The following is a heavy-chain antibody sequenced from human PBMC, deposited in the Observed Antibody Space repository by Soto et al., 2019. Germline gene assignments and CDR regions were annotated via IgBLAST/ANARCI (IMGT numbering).Heavy chain of an antibody. CDR3: SRGVKGLYYRCMLYNWFDT. CDR2: ISWNSGSI. CDR1: GFTFDDYA. V-gene: IGHV3-9*01. D-gene: IGHD2-8*01. J-gene: IGHJ5*02. Sequence: GGSLRLSCAASGFTFDDYAMHWVRQAPGKGLEWVSGISWNSGSIGYADSVKGRFTISRDNAKNSLYLQMNSLRAEDTALSVDSRGVKGLYYRCMLYNWFDTWGQGTLVTVSS.